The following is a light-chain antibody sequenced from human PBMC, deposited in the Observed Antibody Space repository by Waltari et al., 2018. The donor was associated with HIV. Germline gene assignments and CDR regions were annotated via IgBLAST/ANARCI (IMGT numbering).Light chain of an antibody. Sequence: DIVMTQFPDSLALSLGERATINCKSSQTVFYICKNANFLAWYQQKPGQPPRLRISCASTRDCGVPDRFSGGGSGTDFTLSISRLQSEDVAIYFCQQYYRDPPTFGQGTKVEIK. V-gene: IGKV4-1*01. J-gene: IGKJ1*01. CDR1: QTVFYICKNANF. CDR3: QQYYRDPPT. CDR2: CAS.